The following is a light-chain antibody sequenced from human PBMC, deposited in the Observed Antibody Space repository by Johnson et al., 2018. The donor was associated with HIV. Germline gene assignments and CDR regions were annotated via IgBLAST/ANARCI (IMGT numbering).Light chain of an antibody. CDR1: SSNIGNNY. Sequence: QSVLTQPPSVSAAPGQKVTISCSGSSSNIGNNYVSWYQQLPGRAPKLLIYDNNKRPSGIPDRFSGSKSGTSATLGITGLQTGDEADYYCGTWDSSLIAGGVFGTGTKVTVL. CDR2: DNN. CDR3: GTWDSSLIAGGV. J-gene: IGLJ1*01. V-gene: IGLV1-51*01.